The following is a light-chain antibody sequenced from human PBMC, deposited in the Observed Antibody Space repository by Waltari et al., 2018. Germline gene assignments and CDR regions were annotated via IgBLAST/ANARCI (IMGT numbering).Light chain of an antibody. CDR2: GAS. V-gene: IGKV3-20*01. CDR3: QQYTSSPFT. Sequence: EIVLTQSPGPLSLSPGERASLSCRPSQRISSDFFAWYQHQLGQAPRLLIYGASIRASDIPDRFSGSGSGTDFTLTISRLEPEDFAVYYCQQYTSSPFTFGQGTRLEIK. J-gene: IGKJ5*01. CDR1: QRISSDF.